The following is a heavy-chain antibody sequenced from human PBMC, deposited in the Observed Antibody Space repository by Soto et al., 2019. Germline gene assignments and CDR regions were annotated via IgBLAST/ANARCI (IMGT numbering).Heavy chain of an antibody. V-gene: IGHV3-33*01. CDR1: GFTFSSYG. CDR2: IWYDGSNK. CDR3: ARAPKGTGVIDY. J-gene: IGHJ4*02. Sequence: GGSLRLSCAASGFTFSSYGMHWVRQAPGKGLEWVAVIWYDGSNKYYADSVKGRFTISRDNSKNTLYLQMNSLRAEDTAVYYCARAPKGTGVIDYWGQGTLVTVSS. D-gene: IGHD7-27*01.